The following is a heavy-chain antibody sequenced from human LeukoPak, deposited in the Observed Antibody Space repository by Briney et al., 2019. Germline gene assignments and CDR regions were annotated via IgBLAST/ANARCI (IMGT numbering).Heavy chain of an antibody. CDR3: ARASTPYAFEI. Sequence: SETLPLTCTVSGGSFSSNYWNWIRQAPGKGLEWIGYIYFGGSTNYSPSLKSRVTISVDTSKSQFSLKLRSVTAADTAVYYCARASTPYAFEIWGQGTMVTVSS. J-gene: IGHJ3*02. V-gene: IGHV4-59*01. CDR2: IYFGGST. D-gene: IGHD1-1*01. CDR1: GGSFSSNY.